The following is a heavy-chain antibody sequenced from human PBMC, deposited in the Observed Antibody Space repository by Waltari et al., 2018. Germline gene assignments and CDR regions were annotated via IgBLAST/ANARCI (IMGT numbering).Heavy chain of an antibody. Sequence: EVQLVESGGGLVQRGGSLRLSCVASGITFSSYWMHWVRQAPGKGPVWVSRINSDGSTSSHADAVKGRFTTFRDNAKNTLYLQMNSLTTEDTAVYYCATLYDYLWVNYREPPNDYWGQGTLVTVSS. D-gene: IGHD3-16*02. J-gene: IGHJ4*02. V-gene: IGHV3-74*01. CDR1: GITFSSYW. CDR2: INSDGSTS. CDR3: ATLYDYLWVNYREPPNDY.